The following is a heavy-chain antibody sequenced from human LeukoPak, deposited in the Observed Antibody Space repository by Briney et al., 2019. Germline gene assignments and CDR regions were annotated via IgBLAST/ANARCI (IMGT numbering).Heavy chain of an antibody. Sequence: GGSLRLSCAASGFTFSSYAIHWVRQAPGKGLEWVAVISYDGSNKYYADSVKGRFTISRDNSKNTLYLQMNSLRAEDTAVYYCASMLVVPAAIEGDWFDPWGQGTLVTVSS. J-gene: IGHJ5*02. D-gene: IGHD2-2*02. CDR2: ISYDGSNK. CDR3: ASMLVVPAAIEGDWFDP. V-gene: IGHV3-30-3*01. CDR1: GFTFSSYA.